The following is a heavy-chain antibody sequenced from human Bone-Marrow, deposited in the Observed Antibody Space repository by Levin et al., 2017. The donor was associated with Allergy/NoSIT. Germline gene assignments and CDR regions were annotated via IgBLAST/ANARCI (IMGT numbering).Heavy chain of an antibody. V-gene: IGHV2-5*02. D-gene: IGHD2-21*02. J-gene: IGHJ4*02. CDR3: ARALRYTAAWDFDS. CDR1: GFSLTTSATS. Sequence: SGPTLVKPTQTLTLTCTFSGFSLTTSATSVGWIRQRPGKALEWLALIYWDDDKRYSPSLRDRLTITKDSSKNQVVLSMTNMATVDTGTYYCARALRYTAAWDFDSWGQGTLVTVSS. CDR2: IYWDDDK.